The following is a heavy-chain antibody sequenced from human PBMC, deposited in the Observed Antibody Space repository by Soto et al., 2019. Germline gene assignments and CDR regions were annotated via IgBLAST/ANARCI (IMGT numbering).Heavy chain of an antibody. Sequence: LSHRYNVSDGSIISAGGYRIWIRQHQGKGLEWLGYIYYSGRTSYNPSLKSRVTISIDTSKTQFSLKLSSVTAADTAVYYCARVHTICGISTVFDYWGQGTLVTVSS. V-gene: IGHV4-31*03. J-gene: IGHJ4*02. CDR2: IYYSGRT. D-gene: IGHD3-3*02. CDR1: DGSIISAGGY. CDR3: ARVHTICGISTVFDY.